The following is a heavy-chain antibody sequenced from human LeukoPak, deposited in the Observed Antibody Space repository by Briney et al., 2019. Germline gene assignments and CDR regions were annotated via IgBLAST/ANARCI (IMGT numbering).Heavy chain of an antibody. CDR2: MSGSGIYT. V-gene: IGHV3-23*01. CDR3: AKDRIDSGSYYYIDV. Sequence: GGSLRLSCAASGFTFSSHAMNWVRQAPGKGLEWVSGMSGSGIYTYYADSVKGRFIISRDNSKNTLYLQMNSLRAEDTAIYYRAKDRIDSGSYYYIDVWGQGTLVTVSS. CDR1: GFTFSSHA. D-gene: IGHD3-10*01. J-gene: IGHJ4*02.